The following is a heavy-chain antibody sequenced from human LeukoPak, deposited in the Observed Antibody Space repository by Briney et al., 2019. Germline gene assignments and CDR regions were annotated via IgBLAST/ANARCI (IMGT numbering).Heavy chain of an antibody. Sequence: GASVKVSCKASGYTFTSYGISWVRQAPGQGLEWMGRISAYNGNTNYAQKLQGRVTMTTDTSTSTAYMELRSLRSDDTAVYYCARDQPFGVVIIPFDYWGQGTLVTVSS. CDR2: ISAYNGNT. CDR1: GYTFTSYG. V-gene: IGHV1-18*01. J-gene: IGHJ4*02. CDR3: ARDQPFGVVIIPFDY. D-gene: IGHD3-3*01.